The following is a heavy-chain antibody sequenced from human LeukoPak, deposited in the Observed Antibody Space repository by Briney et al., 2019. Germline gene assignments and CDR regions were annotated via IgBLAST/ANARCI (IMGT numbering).Heavy chain of an antibody. J-gene: IGHJ6*03. CDR3: AKCPLPYYMDV. CDR2: IKQDGSEK. CDR1: GFTFSNYC. V-gene: IGHV3-7*03. Sequence: GGSLRLSCAASGFTFSNYCLTWVRQAPGQGLEWVSNIKQDGSEKHYVDSVKGRFTISRDNSKNTLYLQMNSLRAEDTAVYYCAKCPLPYYMDVWGKGTTVTVSS. D-gene: IGHD2-2*01.